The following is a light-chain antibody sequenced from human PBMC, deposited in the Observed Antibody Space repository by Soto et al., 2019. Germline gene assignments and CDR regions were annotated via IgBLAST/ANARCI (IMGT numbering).Light chain of an antibody. Sequence: QPVLTQPPSVSGAPGQRVTISCTGSSSNIGAGYDVHWYQQLPGTAPKLIIFYVSKRPSGVPDRFSGSRSGNTASLTISGLQAEDEADYYCCSYAGTYSWVFGGGTKLTVL. CDR2: YVS. CDR1: SSNIGAGYD. CDR3: CSYAGTYSWV. V-gene: IGLV1-40*01. J-gene: IGLJ3*02.